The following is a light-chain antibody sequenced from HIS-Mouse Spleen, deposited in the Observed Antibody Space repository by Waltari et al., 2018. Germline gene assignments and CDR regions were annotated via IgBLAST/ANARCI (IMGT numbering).Light chain of an antibody. J-gene: IGKJ5*01. Sequence: EIVLTQSPATLSLSPGERATLSCRASQSVSSYLAWYQQKPGQAPRLLIYDASNRATGIPARFSGRGSGTDFNITISSLETEDFAVYYCQQRSNWITFGQGTRLEIK. CDR1: QSVSSY. V-gene: IGKV3-11*01. CDR3: QQRSNWIT. CDR2: DAS.